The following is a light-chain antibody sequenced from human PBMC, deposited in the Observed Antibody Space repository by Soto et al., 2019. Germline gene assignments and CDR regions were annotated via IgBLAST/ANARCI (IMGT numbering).Light chain of an antibody. CDR1: SSDVGGYNY. J-gene: IGLJ1*01. CDR2: DVS. CDR3: SSYTSSSTDV. Sequence: QSALTQPASVSGSPGQSITISCTGTSSDVGGYNYVSWYQQHPGKAPKLMIYDVSNRPSGVSNRVSGSKSGNTASLTISGLQAEDEADYYCSSYTSSSTDVFGPGTKLTVL. V-gene: IGLV2-14*01.